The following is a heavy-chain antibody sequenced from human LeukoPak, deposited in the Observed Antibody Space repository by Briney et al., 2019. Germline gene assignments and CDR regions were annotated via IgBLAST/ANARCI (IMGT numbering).Heavy chain of an antibody. V-gene: IGHV4-59*02. J-gene: IGHJ4*02. D-gene: IGHD6-13*01. CDR1: GGSVSSYY. CDR2: IYYSGST. Sequence: SETLSLTCTVSGGSVSSYYWSWIRQPPGKGLECIGYIYYSGSTNYNPSLKSRVTISVDTSKNQFSLKLSSVTAADTAVYYCARGLMMAVAGRGEFHYWGQGTLVTVSS. CDR3: ARGLMMAVAGRGEFHY.